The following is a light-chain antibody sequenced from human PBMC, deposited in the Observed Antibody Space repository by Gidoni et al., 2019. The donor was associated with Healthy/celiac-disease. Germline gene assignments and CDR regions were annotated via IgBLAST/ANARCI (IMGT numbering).Light chain of an antibody. CDR2: GAS. CDR1: KSVSSSY. J-gene: IGKJ2*01. Sequence: EIVLTPSSGTLSLYPGEIATLSCRARKSVSSSYLAWYQQKPGQAPRLLIYGASSRATGIPERSTGSGSGTDFTLTISRLEPEDFAVYYCQQYGSSLVTFGQGTKLEIK. V-gene: IGKV3-20*01. CDR3: QQYGSSLVT.